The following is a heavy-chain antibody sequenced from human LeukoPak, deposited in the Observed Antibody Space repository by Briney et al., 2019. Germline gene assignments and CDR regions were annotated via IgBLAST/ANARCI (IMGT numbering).Heavy chain of an antibody. CDR1: GYSINTGYY. Sequence: SETLSLTCTVSGYSINTGYYWAWLRQPPGKGLEWIGSFYHSGTTYYNPSLQSRVTISVDTSKNQFSLKLSSMTAADTAVYYCARHYSGYDEGTVTFDYWGQGTLVTVSS. V-gene: IGHV4-38-2*02. J-gene: IGHJ4*02. CDR3: ARHYSGYDEGTVTFDY. CDR2: FYHSGTT. D-gene: IGHD5-12*01.